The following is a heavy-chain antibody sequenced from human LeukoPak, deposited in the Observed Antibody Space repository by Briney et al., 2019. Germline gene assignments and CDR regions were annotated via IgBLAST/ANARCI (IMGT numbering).Heavy chain of an antibody. CDR2: IYYSGTT. CDR1: GGSLSSSSYY. D-gene: IGHD3-22*01. J-gene: IGHJ4*02. Sequence: SETLSLTCTVSGGSLSSSSYYWGWIRQPPGKGLEWIGSIYYSGTTYYNPSLKSRVTISVDTSKNQLSLKLTSVTAADTAVYYCARYTSAYYYDFDYWGQGTLVTVSS. CDR3: ARYTSAYYYDFDY. V-gene: IGHV4-39*01.